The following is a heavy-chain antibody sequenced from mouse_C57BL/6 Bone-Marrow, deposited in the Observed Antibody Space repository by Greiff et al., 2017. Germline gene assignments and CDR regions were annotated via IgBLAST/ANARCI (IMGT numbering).Heavy chain of an antibody. CDR1: GYTFTDYY. D-gene: IGHD1-1*01. Sequence: QVQLKESGAELVRPGASVKLSCKASGYTFTDYYINWVKQRPGQGLEWIARIYPGSGNTYYNEKFKGKATLTAEKSSSTAYMQLSSLTSEDSAVYFCARLTFYYGSSHFDYWGQGTTLTVSS. V-gene: IGHV1-76*01. CDR3: ARLTFYYGSSHFDY. J-gene: IGHJ2*01. CDR2: IYPGSGNT.